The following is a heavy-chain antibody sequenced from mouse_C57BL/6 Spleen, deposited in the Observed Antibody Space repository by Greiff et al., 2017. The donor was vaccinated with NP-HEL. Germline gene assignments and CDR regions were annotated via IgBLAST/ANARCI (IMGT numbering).Heavy chain of an antibody. V-gene: IGHV5-17*01. CDR3: ARVFGKSLDY. CDR2: ISSGSSTI. CDR1: GFTFSDYG. Sequence: DVKLLESGGGLVKPGGSLKLSCAASGFTFSDYGMHWVRQAPEKGLEWVAYISSGSSTIYYADTVKGRFTISRDNAKNTLFLQMTSLRSEDTAMYYCARVFGKSLDYWGQVTTLTVSS. J-gene: IGHJ2*01. D-gene: IGHD2-1*01.